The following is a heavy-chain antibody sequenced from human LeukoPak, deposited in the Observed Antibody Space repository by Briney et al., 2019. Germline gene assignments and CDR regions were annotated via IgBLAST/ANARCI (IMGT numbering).Heavy chain of an antibody. J-gene: IGHJ5*02. CDR3: ARAQQLVYWFDP. CDR1: GGSISSYY. V-gene: IGHV4-59*08. D-gene: IGHD6-13*01. CDR2: IYYSGST. Sequence: SETLSLTCTVSGGSISSYYWSWIRQPPGKGLEWIGYIYYSGSTNYNPSLKSRVTISVDTSKNQFSLKLSSVTAADTAVYYCARAQQLVYWFDPWGQGTLVTVSS.